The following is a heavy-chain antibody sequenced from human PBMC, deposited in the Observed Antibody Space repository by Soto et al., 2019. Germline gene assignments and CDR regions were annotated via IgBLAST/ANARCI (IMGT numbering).Heavy chain of an antibody. Sequence: GGSLRLSCAASGFTFSGSAMHWVRQASGKGLEWVGRIRSKANSYATAYAASVKGRFTISRDDSKNTAYLQMNSLKTEDTAVYYCTRPMTTVTTLLNYWGQGTLVTVSS. J-gene: IGHJ4*02. D-gene: IGHD4-17*01. CDR2: IRSKANSYAT. CDR3: TRPMTTVTTLLNY. CDR1: GFTFSGSA. V-gene: IGHV3-73*01.